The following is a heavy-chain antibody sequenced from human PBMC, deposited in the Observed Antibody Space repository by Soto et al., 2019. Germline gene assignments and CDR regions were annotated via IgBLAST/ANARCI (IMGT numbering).Heavy chain of an antibody. Sequence: GGSLRLSCAASGFTFSNYWMHWVRQAPGKGLVWVSRIRSDGSSTTYADSVKGRFTISRDNAKNTLYLQMNSLRAEDTAVYYCARVESGSSYFDYWGQVTLVTVSS. CDR3: ARVESGSSYFDY. D-gene: IGHD1-26*01. CDR1: GFTFSNYW. J-gene: IGHJ4*02. V-gene: IGHV3-74*01. CDR2: IRSDGSST.